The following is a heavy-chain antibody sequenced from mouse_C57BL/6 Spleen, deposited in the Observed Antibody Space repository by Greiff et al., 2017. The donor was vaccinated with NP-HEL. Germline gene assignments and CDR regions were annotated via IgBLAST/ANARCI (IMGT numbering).Heavy chain of an antibody. J-gene: IGHJ1*03. D-gene: IGHD1-1*01. Sequence: VQLKESGPGLVKPSQSLSLTCSVTGYSITSGYYWNWIRQFPGNKLECMGYISYDGSNNYNPSLKNRISITRDTSKNQFFLKLNAVTTEDTATYYCAGDYYGSSYWYFDVWGTGTTVTVSS. CDR2: ISYDGSN. V-gene: IGHV3-6*01. CDR1: GYSITSGYY. CDR3: AGDYYGSSYWYFDV.